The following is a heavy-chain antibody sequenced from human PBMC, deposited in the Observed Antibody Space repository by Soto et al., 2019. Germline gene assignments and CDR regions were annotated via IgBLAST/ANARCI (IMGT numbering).Heavy chain of an antibody. D-gene: IGHD6-13*01. CDR3: AAVGAAAGIIYFDY. CDR2: IVVGSGNT. J-gene: IGHJ4*02. V-gene: IGHV1-58*02. Sequence: SVKVSCKASGFTFTSSAMQWVRQARGQRLEWIGWIVVGSGNTNYAQKFQERVTITRDMSTSTAYMELSSLRSEDTAVYYCAAVGAAAGIIYFDYWGQGTLVTVSS. CDR1: GFTFTSSA.